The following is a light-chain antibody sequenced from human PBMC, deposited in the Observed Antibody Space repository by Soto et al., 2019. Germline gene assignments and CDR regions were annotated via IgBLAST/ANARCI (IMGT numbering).Light chain of an antibody. Sequence: ALTQPASVSGSPGQSITVSCIGTSSDIGASNYVSWYQQHPGKAPKLIISEVSNRPSGVSNRFSGSKSGSTASLTISGLQAEDEADYYCTSYTTSTTWVFGGGTKLTVL. CDR1: SSDIGASNY. V-gene: IGLV2-14*01. CDR3: TSYTTSTTWV. CDR2: EVS. J-gene: IGLJ3*02.